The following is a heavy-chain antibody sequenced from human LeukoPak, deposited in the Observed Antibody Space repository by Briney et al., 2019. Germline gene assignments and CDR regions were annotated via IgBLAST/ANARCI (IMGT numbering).Heavy chain of an antibody. CDR2: IKQDGSEK. V-gene: IGHV3-7*01. Sequence: GGSLRLSCAASGFTFSSYWMSWVRQAPGKGLEWVANIKQDGSEKYYVDSVKGRFTISRDNAKNSLYLQMNSLRAEDTAVYYCARVRDIVVVPAAMFDYWGQGTLVTVSS. CDR3: ARVRDIVVVPAAMFDY. J-gene: IGHJ4*02. D-gene: IGHD2-2*01. CDR1: GFTFSSYW.